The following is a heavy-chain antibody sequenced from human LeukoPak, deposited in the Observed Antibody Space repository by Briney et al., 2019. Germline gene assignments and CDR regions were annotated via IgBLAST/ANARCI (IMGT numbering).Heavy chain of an antibody. J-gene: IGHJ4*02. CDR2: ISYDGSNK. CDR1: GFTFSSYA. CDR3: ARDLYKREGTFDY. D-gene: IGHD1-14*01. V-gene: IGHV3-30-3*01. Sequence: PGRSLRLSYAASGFTFSSYAMHWVRQAPGKGLEWVAVISYDGSNKYYADSVKGRFTISRDNSKNTLYLQMNSLRAEDTAVYYCARDLYKREGTFDYWGQGTLVTVSS.